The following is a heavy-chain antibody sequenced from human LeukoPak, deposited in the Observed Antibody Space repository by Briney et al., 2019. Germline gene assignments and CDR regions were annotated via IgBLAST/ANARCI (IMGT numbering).Heavy chain of an antibody. D-gene: IGHD4-23*01. CDR1: GGTFSSYA. V-gene: IGHV1-69*05. CDR2: IIPIFGTA. CDR3: ASPLGYGGNSREYFQH. J-gene: IGHJ1*01. Sequence: SVKASCKASGGTFSSYAISWVRQAPGQGLEWMGGIIPIFGTANYAQKFQGRVTITTDESTSTAYMELSSLRSEDTAVYYCASPLGYGGNSREYFQHWGQGTLVTVSS.